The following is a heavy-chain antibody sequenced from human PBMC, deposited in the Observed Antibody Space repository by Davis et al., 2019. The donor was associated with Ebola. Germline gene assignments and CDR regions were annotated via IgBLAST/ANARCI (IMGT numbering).Heavy chain of an antibody. CDR2: MNPNSGNT. D-gene: IGHD3-16*01. J-gene: IGHJ4*02. CDR3: ARDLGDRLDY. V-gene: IGHV1-8*01. Sequence: ASVKVSCKASGYTFTSYDINWVRQATGQGLEWMGWMNPNSGNTDYAQKFQGRVTMTRNTSTGTAYMELRSLRSDDTAVYFCARDLGDRLDYWGQGTLVTVSS. CDR1: GYTFTSYD.